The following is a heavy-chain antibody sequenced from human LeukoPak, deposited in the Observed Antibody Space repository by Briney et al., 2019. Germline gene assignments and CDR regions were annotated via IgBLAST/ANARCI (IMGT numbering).Heavy chain of an antibody. CDR3: ARDLGDGYNDDY. J-gene: IGHJ4*02. CDR1: GYTFTGYY. V-gene: IGHV1-2*06. CDR2: INPNSGGT. Sequence: ASVKVSCKASGYTFTGYYMHWVRQAPGQGLEWMGRINPNSGGTNYAQKFQGRVTMTRDTSISTAYMELSRLRSDDTAVYYCARDLGDGYNDDYWGQGTLVTVPS. D-gene: IGHD5-24*01.